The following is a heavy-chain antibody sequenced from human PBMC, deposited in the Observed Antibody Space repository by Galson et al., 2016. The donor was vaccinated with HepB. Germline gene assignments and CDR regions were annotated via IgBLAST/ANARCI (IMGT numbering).Heavy chain of an antibody. D-gene: IGHD6-25*01. J-gene: IGHJ4*02. Sequence: CAISGDSVTNDETTWSWIRQSPSRGLEWLGRTYYRSQWFNEYAVSVKSRITINSDTSRNQFSLQLDSPTRADTAVYYCARIRGSGWRGGFDFWGQGTLVTVSS. V-gene: IGHV6-1*01. CDR1: GDSVTNDETT. CDR3: ARIRGSGWRGGFDF. CDR2: TYYRSQWFN.